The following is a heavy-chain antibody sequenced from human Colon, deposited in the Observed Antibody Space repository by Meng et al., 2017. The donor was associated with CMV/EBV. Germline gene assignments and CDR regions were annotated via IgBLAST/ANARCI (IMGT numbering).Heavy chain of an antibody. CDR1: GFTFSSYA. J-gene: IGHJ6*02. CDR2: IYSGGSST. V-gene: IGHV3-23*03. Sequence: GGSLRLSCAASGFTFSSYAMSWVRQAPGKGLEWVSVIYSGGSSTYYADSVKGRFTISRDNSKNTVFLQMNSLRTEDTAVYYCALRLRNSDGMDVWGQGTTVTVSS. CDR3: ALRLRNSDGMDV. D-gene: IGHD3-16*01.